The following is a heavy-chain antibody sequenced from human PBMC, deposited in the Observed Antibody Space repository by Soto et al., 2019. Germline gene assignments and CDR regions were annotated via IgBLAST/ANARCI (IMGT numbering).Heavy chain of an antibody. J-gene: IGHJ3*02. CDR2: ISGSGGST. D-gene: IGHD2-8*01. CDR1: GFTFSSYA. Sequence: SGGSLRLSCAASGFTFSSYAMSWVRQAPGKGLEWVSAISGSGGSTYYADSVKGRFTISRDNSKNTLYLQMNSLRAEDTAVYYCATPSLESYASAFDIWGQGTMVTVSS. CDR3: ATPSLESYASAFDI. V-gene: IGHV3-23*01.